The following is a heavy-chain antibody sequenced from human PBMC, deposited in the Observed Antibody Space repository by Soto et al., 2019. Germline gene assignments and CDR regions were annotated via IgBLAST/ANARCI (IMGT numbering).Heavy chain of an antibody. CDR3: ARDSDRYDYIWGSYRPAFDY. V-gene: IGHV3-11*01. CDR1: GFTFSDYY. Sequence: QVQLVESGGGLVKPGGSLRLSCAASGFTFSDYYMSWIRQAPGKGLEWVSYISSSGSTIYYADSEKGRFTISRDNAKNSLYLQMNSLRAEDTAVYYCARDSDRYDYIWGSYRPAFDYWGQGTLVTVSS. D-gene: IGHD3-16*02. J-gene: IGHJ4*02. CDR2: ISSSGSTI.